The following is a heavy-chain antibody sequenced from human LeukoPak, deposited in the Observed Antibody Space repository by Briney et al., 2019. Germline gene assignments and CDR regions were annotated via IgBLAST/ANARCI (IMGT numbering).Heavy chain of an antibody. CDR3: ARDHPAYCGGDCLYYFDY. CDR2: LSAYNGNT. V-gene: IGHV1-18*01. Sequence: GASVKVSCKASGYTFTRYGISWVRQAPGQGLEWMGWLSAYNGNTNYAQKLQGRVTMTTDTSTSTAYMELRSLRSDDTAVYYCARDHPAYCGGDCLYYFDYWGQGTLVTVSS. D-gene: IGHD2-21*02. J-gene: IGHJ4*02. CDR1: GYTFTRYG.